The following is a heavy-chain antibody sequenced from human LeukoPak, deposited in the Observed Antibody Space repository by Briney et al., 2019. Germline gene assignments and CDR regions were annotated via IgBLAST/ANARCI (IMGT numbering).Heavy chain of an antibody. V-gene: IGHV3-48*01. D-gene: IGHD5-18*01. CDR1: GFTFSTYG. CDR3: ARGGGYSYGYPYDY. CDR2: IGGSSSAI. J-gene: IGHJ4*02. Sequence: GGSLRLSCAASGFTFSTYGMSLVRQAPGKGLEWLSHIGGSSSAINYADSVKGRFTISRDNSKNTLYLQMNSLRAEDTAVYYCARGGGYSYGYPYDYWGQGTLVTVSS.